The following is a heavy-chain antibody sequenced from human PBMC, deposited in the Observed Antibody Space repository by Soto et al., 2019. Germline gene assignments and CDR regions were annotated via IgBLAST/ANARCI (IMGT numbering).Heavy chain of an antibody. CDR1: GGSIISTSYH. CDR3: ARRGVGVTKGFDY. J-gene: IGHJ4*02. D-gene: IGHD1-26*01. V-gene: IGHV4-39*01. Sequence: SETLSLTCSVSGGSIISTSYHWGWIRQAPGKGLEWIGNTHYSGSAYYNPSLKSRVTLSVDTSKNQFSLNLNSVTAADTAVYFCARRGVGVTKGFDYWGQGTLVTVSS. CDR2: THYSGSA.